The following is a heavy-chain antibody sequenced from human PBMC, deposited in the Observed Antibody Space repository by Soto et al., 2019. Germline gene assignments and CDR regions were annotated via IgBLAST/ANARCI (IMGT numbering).Heavy chain of an antibody. D-gene: IGHD6-13*01. CDR3: AREVAADGTFREDVFDI. V-gene: IGHV1-69*13. J-gene: IGHJ3*02. CDR1: GGTFSSYA. CDR2: IIPIFGTA. Sequence: GASVKVSCKASGGTFSSYAISWVRQAPGQGLEWMGGIIPIFGTASYAQKFQGRVTITADESTSTAYMELSSLRSEDTAVYYCAREVAADGTFREDVFDIWGQGTLVTVSS.